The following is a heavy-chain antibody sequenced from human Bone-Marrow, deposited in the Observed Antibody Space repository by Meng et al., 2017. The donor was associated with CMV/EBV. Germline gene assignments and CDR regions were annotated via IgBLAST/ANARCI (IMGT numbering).Heavy chain of an antibody. CDR1: GFTFSSYG. CDR3: ARDYGMDV. Sequence: GESLKISCAASGFTFSSYGMHWVRQAPGKGLEWVAFIRYDGSNKYYGDSVKGRFTISRDNAKNSLYLQMNSLRAEDTAVYYCARDYGMDVWGQGTTVTVSS. V-gene: IGHV3-30*02. J-gene: IGHJ6*02. CDR2: IRYDGSNK.